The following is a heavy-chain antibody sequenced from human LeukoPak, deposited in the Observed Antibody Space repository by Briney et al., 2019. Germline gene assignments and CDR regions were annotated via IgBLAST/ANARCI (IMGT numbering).Heavy chain of an antibody. D-gene: IGHD3-10*01. V-gene: IGHV1-24*01. CDR2: FDPENGET. CDR3: ARGRASYYYGSGG. Sequence: ASVKVSCKVSGYTLTELSMHWVRQAPGKGLEWMGGFDPENGETIYAQKFQGRVTMTRNTSISTAYMELSSLRSEDTAVYYCARGRASYYYGSGGWGQGTLVTVSS. CDR1: GYTLTELS. J-gene: IGHJ4*02.